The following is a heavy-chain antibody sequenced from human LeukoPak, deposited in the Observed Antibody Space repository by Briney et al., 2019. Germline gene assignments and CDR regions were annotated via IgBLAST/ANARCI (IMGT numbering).Heavy chain of an antibody. V-gene: IGHV3-74*01. Sequence: PGGSLRLSCAASGFTFSGYWMHRVRQAPGKGLVWVSRTNRDDSDTSYADSVKGRFTISRDKAKSTLYLQVNSLRAEDTAVYYCAAFATSNAQWANFDFWGQGTLVTVSS. CDR3: AAFATSNAQWANFDF. CDR2: TNRDDSDT. CDR1: GFTFSGYW. J-gene: IGHJ4*02. D-gene: IGHD1-1*01.